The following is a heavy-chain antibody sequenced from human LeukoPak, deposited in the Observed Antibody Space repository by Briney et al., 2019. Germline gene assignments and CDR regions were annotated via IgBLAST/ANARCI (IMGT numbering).Heavy chain of an antibody. CDR3: ARDREGGSPLDAFDI. Sequence: GASVKVSCKASGYTFTSYGIGWVRQAPGQGLEWMGWISAYNGNTNYAQKLQGRVTMTTDTSTSTAYMELRSLRSDDTAVYYCARDREGGSPLDAFDIWGQGTMVTVSS. CDR1: GYTFTSYG. CDR2: ISAYNGNT. D-gene: IGHD1-26*01. J-gene: IGHJ3*02. V-gene: IGHV1-18*01.